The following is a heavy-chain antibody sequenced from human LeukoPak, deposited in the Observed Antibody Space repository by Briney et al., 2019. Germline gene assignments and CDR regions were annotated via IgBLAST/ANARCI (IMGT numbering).Heavy chain of an antibody. CDR3: ASAMKYYYYYMDV. D-gene: IGHD2-2*01. J-gene: IGHJ6*03. CDR2: INSDGSST. V-gene: IGHV3-74*01. CDR1: GFTFSSYW. Sequence: PGGSLRLSCAASGFTFSSYWMHWVRQAPGKGLVWVSRINSDGSSTSYADSVKGRFTISRDNAKNTLYLQMNSLRAEDTAVYYCASAMKYYYYYMDVWGKGTTVTVSS.